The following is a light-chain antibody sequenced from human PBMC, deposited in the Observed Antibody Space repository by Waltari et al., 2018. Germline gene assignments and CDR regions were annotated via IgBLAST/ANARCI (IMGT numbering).Light chain of an antibody. CDR3: CSFAGSYTFV. V-gene: IGLV2-11*01. J-gene: IGLJ1*01. CDR2: DVS. Sequence: QSALTQPRSVSGSPGQSVTISCTVTSRDVGGYHYVSWFQQHPGKVPKLLIYDVSERPSDVPDRFSGSKSANTASLTISGLQTEDEADYYCCSFAGSYTFVFGTGTRVTVL. CDR1: SRDVGGYHY.